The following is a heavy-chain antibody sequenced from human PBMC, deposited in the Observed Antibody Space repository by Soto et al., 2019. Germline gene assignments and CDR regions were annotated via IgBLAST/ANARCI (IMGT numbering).Heavy chain of an antibody. CDR3: ARGPRKVRGVIIRWFDP. V-gene: IGHV4-34*01. CDR2: INHSGST. J-gene: IGHJ5*02. CDR1: GGSFSGYY. Sequence: SETLSLTCAVYGGSFSGYYWSWIRQPPGKGLEWIGEINHSGSTNYNPSLKSRVTISVDTSKNQFSLKLSSVTAADTAVYYCARGPRKVRGVIIRWFDPWGQGTLVTVSS. D-gene: IGHD3-10*01.